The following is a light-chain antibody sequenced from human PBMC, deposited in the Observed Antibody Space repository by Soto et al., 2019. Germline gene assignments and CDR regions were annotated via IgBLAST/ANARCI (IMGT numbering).Light chain of an antibody. CDR2: DVS. CDR1: SSDVGAYNY. Sequence: QSVLTQPASVSGSPGQSISISCAGSSSDVGAYNYVSWYQHHPGKAPKILIYDVSNRPSGVSNRFSGSKSGNTASLTISGLQAEDEAEYFCSSYVNTNFPYWVFGGGTKVTVL. CDR3: SSYVNTNFPYWV. J-gene: IGLJ3*02. V-gene: IGLV2-14*03.